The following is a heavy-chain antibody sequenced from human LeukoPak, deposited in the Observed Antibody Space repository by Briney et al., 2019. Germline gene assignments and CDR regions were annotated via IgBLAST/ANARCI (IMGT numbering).Heavy chain of an antibody. Sequence: ASVKVSCKASGYTFTGYYMHWVRQAPGQGLEWMGWINPNSGNTGYAQKFQGRVTMTRNTSISTAYMELSSLRSEDTAVYYCARGITMVRAGLDYWGQGTLVTVSS. CDR3: ARGITMVRAGLDY. D-gene: IGHD3-10*01. CDR1: GYTFTGYY. V-gene: IGHV1-8*02. J-gene: IGHJ4*02. CDR2: INPNSGNT.